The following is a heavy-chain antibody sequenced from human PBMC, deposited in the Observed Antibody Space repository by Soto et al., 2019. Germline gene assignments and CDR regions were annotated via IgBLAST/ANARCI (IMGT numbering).Heavy chain of an antibody. CDR1: GYTFTSYD. Sequence: QVQLVQSGAEVKKPGASVKVSCKASGYTFTSYDINRVRLATGQGLEWMGWMNPNSGNTAYAQKFQGRVTMTRNTSTSTAYRELSSLRSEDTAVYYCARLKQDYAVAWGQGTLVTVSS. CDR3: ARLKQDYAVA. J-gene: IGHJ5*02. CDR2: MNPNSGNT. D-gene: IGHD3-16*01. V-gene: IGHV1-8*01.